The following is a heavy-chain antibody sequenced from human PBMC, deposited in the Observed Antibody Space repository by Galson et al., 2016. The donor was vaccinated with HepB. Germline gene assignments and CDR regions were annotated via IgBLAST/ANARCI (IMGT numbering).Heavy chain of an antibody. V-gene: IGHV3-30-3*01. CDR2: LMHVGGEK. D-gene: IGHD6-13*01. CDR1: GFSLSSYG. CDR3: AREMGVAAPAVFDY. J-gene: IGHJ4*02. Sequence: SLRLSCAASGFSLSSYGMQWVRQAPGKGLEWVAVLMHVGGEKDYGDSVKGRFTISRDDSKNTLHLQMNSLRAEDTAVYYCAREMGVAAPAVFDYWGQGTLVTVSS.